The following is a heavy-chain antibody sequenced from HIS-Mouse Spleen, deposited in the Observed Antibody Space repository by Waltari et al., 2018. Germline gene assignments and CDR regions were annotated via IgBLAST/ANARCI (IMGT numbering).Heavy chain of an antibody. D-gene: IGHD1-26*01. Sequence: EVQLVESGGGLVQPGGSLRISCAASGFTFSSYWISWVRQAPGKGLEWVANIKQDGSEKYYVDSVKGRFTISRDNAKNSLYLQMNSLRAEDTAVYYCAREGDSGSYFDYWGQGNLVTVSS. J-gene: IGHJ4*02. CDR1: GFTFSSYW. CDR2: IKQDGSEK. CDR3: AREGDSGSYFDY. V-gene: IGHV3-7*01.